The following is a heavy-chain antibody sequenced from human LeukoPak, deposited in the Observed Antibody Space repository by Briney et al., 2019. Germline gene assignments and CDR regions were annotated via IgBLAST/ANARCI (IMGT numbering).Heavy chain of an antibody. V-gene: IGHV4-4*09. J-gene: IGHJ1*01. D-gene: IGHD2-15*01. CDR1: GDSVSSGY. Sequence: SETLSLICNVSGDSVSSGYWWWIRQSPGKGLEWIGFIQDTGITDYNPSLKSRLLMSLDTSKNQFSLNLRSVTAADTAVYYCAGRGHRYSRDWGQGILVTISS. CDR2: IQDTGIT. CDR3: AGRGHRYSRD.